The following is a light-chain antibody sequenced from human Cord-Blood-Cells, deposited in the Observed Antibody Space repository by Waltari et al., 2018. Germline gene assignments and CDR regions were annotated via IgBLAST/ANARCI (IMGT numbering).Light chain of an antibody. J-gene: IGLJ1*01. V-gene: IGLV2-14*01. Sequence: QSALTQPASVSGSPGQSITISCTGTSSDVGGYNYVSWYQQHPGKAPKLMIYEVSNQPYWVSNRFSGSKSGNTASLTISGLQAEDEADYYCSSYTSSSTLVFGTGTKVTVL. CDR1: SSDVGGYNY. CDR3: SSYTSSSTLV. CDR2: EVS.